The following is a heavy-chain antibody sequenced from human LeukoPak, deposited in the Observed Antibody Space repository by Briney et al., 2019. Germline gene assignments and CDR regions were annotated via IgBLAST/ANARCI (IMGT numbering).Heavy chain of an antibody. J-gene: IGHJ4*02. CDR2: IWYDGSNK. CDR3: AKDFTVGYYYDSSGLNFDY. V-gene: IGHV3-33*06. Sequence: GGSLRLSRAASGFTFSSYGMHWVRQAPGKGLEWVAVIWYDGSNKYYADSVKGRFTISRDNSKNTLYLQMNSLRAEDTAVYYCAKDFTVGYYYDSSGLNFDYWGQGTLVTVSS. D-gene: IGHD3-22*01. CDR1: GFTFSSYG.